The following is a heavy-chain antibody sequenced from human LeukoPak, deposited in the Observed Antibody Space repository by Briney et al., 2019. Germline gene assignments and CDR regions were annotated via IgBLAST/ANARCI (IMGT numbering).Heavy chain of an antibody. V-gene: IGHV3-23*01. D-gene: IGHD3-16*01. J-gene: IGHJ4*02. Sequence: PGGSLRLSCAASGFTFSSYAMSWVRQAPGKGLEWVSAISGSGGSTYYADSVKGRFTISRDNSKNTLYLQMNSLRAEDTAVYYCASISGVTFGGGGLPDYWGQGTLVTVSS. CDR3: ASISGVTFGGGGLPDY. CDR1: GFTFSSYA. CDR2: ISGSGGST.